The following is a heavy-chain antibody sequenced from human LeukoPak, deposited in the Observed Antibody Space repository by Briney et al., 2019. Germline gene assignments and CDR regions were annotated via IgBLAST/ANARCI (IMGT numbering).Heavy chain of an antibody. Sequence: GGSLRLSCAPSGLPLIIAWMCWARQAPGKGRGWVGRIKSKTCGGTTDYAARAKGRFTIPRDDSKNSIYLQMNSTKSEGKAGYYFLTDIGRYFAWGQGTQVTVSS. J-gene: IGHJ5*02. CDR2: IKSKTCGGTT. V-gene: IGHV3-15*01. CDR3: LTDIGRYFA. D-gene: IGHD3-9*01. CDR1: GLPLIIAW.